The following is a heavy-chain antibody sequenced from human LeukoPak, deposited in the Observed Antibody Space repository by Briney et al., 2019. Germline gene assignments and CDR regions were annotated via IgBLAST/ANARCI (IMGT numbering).Heavy chain of an antibody. CDR3: ATYRRGYHDSSESYYFDY. J-gene: IGHJ4*02. V-gene: IGHV3-23*01. CDR1: GFTLSSYA. Sequence: PGGSLRLSCSASGFTLSSYAMHWVRQAQGKGLEWVSGISDSGGGRTYYADSVKGRFTISRDNSKNTLYLQMNGLRAEDTAVYYCATYRRGYHDSSESYYFDYWGQGTLVTVSS. CDR2: ISDSGGGRT. D-gene: IGHD3-22*01.